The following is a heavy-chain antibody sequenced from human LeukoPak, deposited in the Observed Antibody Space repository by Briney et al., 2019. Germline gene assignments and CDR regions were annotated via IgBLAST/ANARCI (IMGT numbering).Heavy chain of an antibody. D-gene: IGHD3-22*01. CDR2: ITSRDGTT. J-gene: IGHJ5*02. CDR1: GFTFSIYV. V-gene: IGHV3-23*01. Sequence: AGGSLRLSCAASGFTFSIYVMSWVRQTPGKGLEWVSSITSRDGTTYYTDSVKGRFTISRDNSENTLYLQMNSLRAEDTAIYYCVRDRPNYYDSSGHYYRRNGDHWGQGTLVTVSS. CDR3: VRDRPNYYDSSGHYYRRNGDH.